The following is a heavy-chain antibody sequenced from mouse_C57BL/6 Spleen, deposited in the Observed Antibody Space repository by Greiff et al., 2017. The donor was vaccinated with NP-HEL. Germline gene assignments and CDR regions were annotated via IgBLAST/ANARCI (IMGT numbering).Heavy chain of an antibody. D-gene: IGHD3-1*01. CDR3: AKSGTDYAMDY. V-gene: IGHV1-55*01. CDR1: GYTFTSYW. CDR2: IYPGSGST. Sequence: VQLQQPGAELVKPGASVKMSCKASGYTFTSYWITWVKQRPGQGLEWIGDIYPGSGSTNYNEKFKSKATLTVDASSSTAYMQLSSLTSEDSAVYYCAKSGTDYAMDYWGQGTSVTVSS. J-gene: IGHJ4*01.